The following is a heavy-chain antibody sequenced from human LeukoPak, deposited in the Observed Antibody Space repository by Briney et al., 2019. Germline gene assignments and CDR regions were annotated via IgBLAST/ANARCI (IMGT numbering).Heavy chain of an antibody. CDR1: GYTFTGYY. CDR2: INPNSGGT. J-gene: IGHJ4*02. D-gene: IGHD5-18*01. Sequence: ASVKVSCKASGYTFTGYYMHWVRQAPGQGLEWMGWINPNSGGTNYAQKFQGMVTMTRDTSISTAYMELSRLRSDDTAVYYCARIGVQLWVDTPDYWGQGTLVTVSS. CDR3: ARIGVQLWVDTPDY. V-gene: IGHV1-2*02.